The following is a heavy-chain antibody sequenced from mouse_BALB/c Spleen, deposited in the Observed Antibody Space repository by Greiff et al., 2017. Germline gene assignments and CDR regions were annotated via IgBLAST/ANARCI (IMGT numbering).Heavy chain of an antibody. CDR3: ARFDY. CDR1: GFTFSSFG. CDR2: ISSGSSTI. Sequence: EVQGVESGGGLVQPGGSRKLSCAASGFTFSSFGMHWVRQAPEKGLEWVAYISSGSSTIYYAATVKGRFTISRDNPKNTLFLQMTSLRSEDTAMYYCARFDYWGQGTTLTVSS. V-gene: IGHV5-17*02. J-gene: IGHJ2*01.